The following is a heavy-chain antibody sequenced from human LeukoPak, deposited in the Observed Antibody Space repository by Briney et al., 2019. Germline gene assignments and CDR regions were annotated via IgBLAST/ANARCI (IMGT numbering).Heavy chain of an antibody. CDR2: ISYDGSNK. J-gene: IGHJ4*02. D-gene: IGHD3-22*01. Sequence: GGSLRLSGAASGFTFSSYAMHWVRQAPGKGLEWVAVISYDGSNKYYADSVKGRFTISRDNSKNTLCLQMNSLRAEDTAVYYCVVVNPPVGDYWGQGTLVTVSS. V-gene: IGHV3-30*01. CDR3: VVVNPPVGDY. CDR1: GFTFSSYA.